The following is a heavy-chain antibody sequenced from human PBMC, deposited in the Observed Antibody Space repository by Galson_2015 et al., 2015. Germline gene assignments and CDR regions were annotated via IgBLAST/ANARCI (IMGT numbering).Heavy chain of an antibody. D-gene: IGHD2/OR15-2a*01. J-gene: IGHJ4*02. Sequence: SLRLSCAGSGFDFGDFAMTWLRQAPGKGLEWVGFVRVSTFGATTEIAASVRGRFAISRNDSISVAYLHMTSLRTEDTAVYYCARRINNYDSWGQGTRVIVSS. V-gene: IGHV3-49*03. CDR1: GFDFGDFA. CDR2: VRVSTFGATT. CDR3: ARRINNYDS.